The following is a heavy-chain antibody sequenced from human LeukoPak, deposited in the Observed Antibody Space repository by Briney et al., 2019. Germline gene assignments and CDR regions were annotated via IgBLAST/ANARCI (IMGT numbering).Heavy chain of an antibody. D-gene: IGHD6-19*01. CDR3: ARGILSVAVAGTLSF. J-gene: IGHJ4*02. CDR2: INTNTGNP. Sequence: GASVTVSCTASGYTFTSYAMNWVRQAPGQGLEWMGWINTNTGNPTYAQGFTGRFVFSLDTSVSTAYLQISSLKAEDTAVYYCARGILSVAVAGTLSFWGQGTLVTVSS. V-gene: IGHV7-4-1*02. CDR1: GYTFTSYA.